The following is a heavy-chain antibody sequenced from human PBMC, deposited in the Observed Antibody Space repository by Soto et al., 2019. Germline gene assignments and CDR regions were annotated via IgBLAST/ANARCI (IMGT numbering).Heavy chain of an antibody. D-gene: IGHD1-1*01. V-gene: IGHV4-31*02. CDR1: GGLISSGGYY. Sequence: QVQLQESGPGLVKPSQTLSLTCTVSGGLISSGGYYWSWIRQHSGKGLEWIGYIYYSGSTYYNPSLQSRVTISVDMSKNQFSLKLSSVTAADTAVYYCSRDSLSGYAGPWGQGTPVTVSS. J-gene: IGHJ5*02. CDR3: SRDSLSGYAGP. CDR2: IYYSGST.